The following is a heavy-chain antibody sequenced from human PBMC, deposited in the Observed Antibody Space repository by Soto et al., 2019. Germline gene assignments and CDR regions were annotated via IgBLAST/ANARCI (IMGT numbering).Heavy chain of an antibody. D-gene: IGHD5-12*01. CDR2: IIPMFNTT. CDR3: ARYEEIATITEFVY. Sequence: QVQLVQSGTEVKKPGSSVKVSCKASGGTFSSYAISWVRQAPGQGLEWMGGIIPMFNTTNYAQRFQGRVTIIADKSTSTVYMELKSLRSEDTAVYYCARYEEIATITEFVYWGQGTLVTVSS. CDR1: GGTFSSYA. J-gene: IGHJ4*02. V-gene: IGHV1-69*06.